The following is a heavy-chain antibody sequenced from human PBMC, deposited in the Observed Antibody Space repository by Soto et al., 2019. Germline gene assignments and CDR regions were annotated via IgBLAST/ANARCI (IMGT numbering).Heavy chain of an antibody. CDR3: AGTVAGNGEYYYMDV. D-gene: IGHD6-19*01. Sequence: GASVKVSCKASGYTFTSYDINWARQATGQGLEWMGWMNPNSGNTGYAQKFQGRVTMTRNTPISTAYMELSSPRSEDTAVYYCAGTVAGNGEYYYMDVWGKGTTVTVSS. V-gene: IGHV1-8*01. CDR2: MNPNSGNT. J-gene: IGHJ6*03. CDR1: GYTFTSYD.